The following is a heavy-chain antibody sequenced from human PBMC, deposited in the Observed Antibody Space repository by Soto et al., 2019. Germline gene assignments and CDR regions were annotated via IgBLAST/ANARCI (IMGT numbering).Heavy chain of an antibody. D-gene: IGHD1-1*01. J-gene: IGHJ6*02. CDR3: ARGNMDV. V-gene: IGHV3-30-3*01. CDR2: TSNDGINT. CDR1: AFTLSKFV. Sequence: QVQLVESGGGVVQPGRSLRLSCAASAFTLSKFVMHWVRQAPGKGLDWLAVTSNDGINTYYAGSVKGRFTISRVNSKNMVYLQMNSLRDEDTAVYYCARGNMDVWGQGTTVIVSS.